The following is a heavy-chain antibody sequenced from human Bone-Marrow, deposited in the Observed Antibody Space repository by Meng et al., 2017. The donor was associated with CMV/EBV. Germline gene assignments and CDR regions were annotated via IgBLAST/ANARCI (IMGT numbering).Heavy chain of an antibody. V-gene: IGHV3-30-3*01. Sequence: GESLKISCAASGFTFNKYSMFWVRQAPGKGLEWVAGISFDGRNKFYADSVRGRFTISRDNSKNMLYLQMNSLRAEDTAVYYCAREEYSSSTLDYWGQGTLVTVSS. CDR3: AREEYSSSTLDY. D-gene: IGHD6-6*01. CDR2: ISFDGRNK. CDR1: GFTFNKYS. J-gene: IGHJ4*02.